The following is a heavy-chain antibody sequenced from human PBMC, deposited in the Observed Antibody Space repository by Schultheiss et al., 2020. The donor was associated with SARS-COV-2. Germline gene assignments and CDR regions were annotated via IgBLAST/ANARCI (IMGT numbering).Heavy chain of an antibody. CDR3: AREKVEAVALYYYYYGMDV. CDR2: ISYDGSNK. J-gene: IGHJ6*02. CDR1: GFTFSSYA. D-gene: IGHD6-19*01. V-gene: IGHV3-30*04. Sequence: GGSLRLSCAASGFTFSSYAMHWVRQAPGKGLEWVAVISYDGSNKYYADSVKGRFTISRDNSKNTLYLQMNSRRAEDTAVYYCAREKVEAVALYYYYYGMDVWGQGTTVTVSS.